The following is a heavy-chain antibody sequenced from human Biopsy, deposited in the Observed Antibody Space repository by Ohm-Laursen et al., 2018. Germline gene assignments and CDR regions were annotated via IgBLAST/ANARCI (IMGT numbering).Heavy chain of an antibody. CDR2: IITVSETA. J-gene: IGHJ6*02. CDR3: VAYPSSGFFENNDDFAMDV. V-gene: IGHV1-69*13. CDR1: GGAFTNPP. Sequence: ASVKVSCKASGGAFTNPPPPPPPHAPRPRLEWMGGIITVSETAGYAERFQGRVTITADVTTTTAYMDLSGLRSEDTAVYYCVAYPSSGFFENNDDFAMDVWGQGTTVIVSS. D-gene: IGHD6-19*01.